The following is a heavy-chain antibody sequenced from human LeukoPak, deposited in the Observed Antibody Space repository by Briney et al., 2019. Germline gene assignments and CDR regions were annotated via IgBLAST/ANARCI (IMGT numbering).Heavy chain of an antibody. J-gene: IGHJ4*02. CDR3: AKNSGYDWALFDY. CDR2: IYHSGST. D-gene: IGHD5-12*01. V-gene: IGHV4-30-2*01. Sequence: PSETLSLTCTVSGGSISSGGYYWSWTRQPPGKGLEWIGYIYHSGSTYYNPSLKSRVIISVDRSKNQFSLKLSSVTAADTAVYYCAKNSGYDWALFDYWGQGTLVTVSS. CDR1: GGSISSGGYY.